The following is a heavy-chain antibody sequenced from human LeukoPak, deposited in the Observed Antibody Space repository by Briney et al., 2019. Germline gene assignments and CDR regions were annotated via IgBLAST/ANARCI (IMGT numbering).Heavy chain of an antibody. CDR2: IYHSGST. CDR1: GGSFSGYY. V-gene: IGHV4-34*01. CDR3: ARGVGPYYFDY. D-gene: IGHD1-26*01. Sequence: SETLSLTCAVYGGSFSGYYWSWIRQPPGKGLEWIGYIYHSGSTYYNPSLKSRVTISVDRSKNQFSLKLSSVTAADTAVYYCARGVGPYYFDYWGQGTLVTVSS. J-gene: IGHJ4*02.